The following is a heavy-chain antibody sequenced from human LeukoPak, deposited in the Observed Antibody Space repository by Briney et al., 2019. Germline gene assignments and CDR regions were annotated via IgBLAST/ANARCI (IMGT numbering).Heavy chain of an antibody. CDR3: ARGAKSFDY. J-gene: IGHJ4*02. D-gene: IGHD4/OR15-4a*01. CDR2: IYYSGST. Sequence: SETLSLTCTVSGGSISDYYWSWIPRPPGKGLEWIGYIYYSGSTNYNPSLKSRVTISVDTSKNQFSLKLSSVTASDTPVYYCARGAKSFDYWGQGTLVTVSS. CDR1: GGSISDYY. V-gene: IGHV4-59*01.